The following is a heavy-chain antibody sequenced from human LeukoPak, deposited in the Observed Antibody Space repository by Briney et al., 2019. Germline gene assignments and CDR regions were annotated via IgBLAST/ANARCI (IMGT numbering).Heavy chain of an antibody. CDR3: ARGSWTGYHHLDY. Sequence: PSETLSLTCAVYGGSFSGYYWSWIRQPPGKGLEWIGEIYHSGSTNYNPSLKSRVTISVAMSRNQFSLRLSSVTAADTAVYYCARGSWTGYHHLDYWGQGTLVTVSS. CDR1: GGSFSGYY. CDR2: IYHSGST. V-gene: IGHV4-34*01. J-gene: IGHJ4*02. D-gene: IGHD3/OR15-3a*01.